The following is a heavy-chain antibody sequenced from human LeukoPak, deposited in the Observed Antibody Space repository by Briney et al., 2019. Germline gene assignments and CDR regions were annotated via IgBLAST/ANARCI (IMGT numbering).Heavy chain of an antibody. D-gene: IGHD3-3*01. CDR2: MNPNSGNT. V-gene: IGHV1-8*01. Sequence: ASVKVSCKASGYTFTSYDINWVRQATGQGLEWMGWMNPNSGNTGYAQKFQGRVTMTRNTSISTAYKELSSLRSEDTAVYYCARAIGGYDFWSGYHSYGMDVWGQGTTVTVSS. CDR3: ARAIGGYDFWSGYHSYGMDV. J-gene: IGHJ6*02. CDR1: GYTFTSYD.